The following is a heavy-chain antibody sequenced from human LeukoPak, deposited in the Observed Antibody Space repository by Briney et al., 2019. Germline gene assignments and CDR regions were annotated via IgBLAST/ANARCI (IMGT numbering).Heavy chain of an antibody. Sequence: PGGSLRLSCAASGFTVSSNYMSWVRQAPGKGLEWVSVIYSGGGTYYADSVKGRFTISRDNAKNSLYLQMNSLRAEDTAVYYCARDEMATVDYWGQGTLVTVSS. D-gene: IGHD5-24*01. V-gene: IGHV3-53*01. J-gene: IGHJ4*02. CDR1: GFTVSSNY. CDR3: ARDEMATVDY. CDR2: IYSGGGT.